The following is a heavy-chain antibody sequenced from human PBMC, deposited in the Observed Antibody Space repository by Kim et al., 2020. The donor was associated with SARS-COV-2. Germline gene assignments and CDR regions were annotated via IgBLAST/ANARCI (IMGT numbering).Heavy chain of an antibody. D-gene: IGHD3-22*01. CDR3: ARGERYYDNSGYYYV. CDR2: IYYSGST. CDR1: GGPIRSYY. V-gene: IGHV4-59*01. Sequence: SATLSLTCTVSGGPIRSYYWSWIRQPPGKGLEWIGHIYYSGSTNYNPSLKSRVTISIDTSKNQFSLRLRSVTAADTAVYYCARGERYYDNSGYYYVWGQGTLVTVSS. J-gene: IGHJ4*02.